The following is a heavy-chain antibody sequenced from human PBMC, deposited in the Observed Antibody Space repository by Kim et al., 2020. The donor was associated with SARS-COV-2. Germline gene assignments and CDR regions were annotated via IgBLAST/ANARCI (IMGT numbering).Heavy chain of an antibody. D-gene: IGHD5-12*01. CDR2: IYYSGST. Sequence: SETLSLTCTVSGGSISSSSYYWGWIRQPPGKGLDWIGSIYYSGSTYYNPSLKSRVTISVDTSKNQFSLKLSSVTAADTAVFYCARYEWGYSGDPVYYYYGMDVWGQGTTVTVSS. CDR1: GGSISSSSYY. V-gene: IGHV4-39*07. CDR3: ARYEWGYSGDPVYYYYGMDV. J-gene: IGHJ6*02.